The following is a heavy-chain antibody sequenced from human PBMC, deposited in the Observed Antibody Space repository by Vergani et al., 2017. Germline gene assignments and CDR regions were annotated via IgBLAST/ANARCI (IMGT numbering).Heavy chain of an antibody. J-gene: IGHJ1*01. V-gene: IGHV3-64D*06. D-gene: IGHD2-2*01. CDR3: AKEDHIPAAPVGTECFQH. CDR2: ISSNGGST. CDR1: GFTFSSYA. Sequence: EVQLVESGGGLVQPGGSLRLSCSASGFTFSSYAMHWVRQAPGKGLEYVSAISSNGGSTYYADSVKGRFTISRDNSKNTLYLQMSSLRAEDTAVYYCAKEDHIPAAPVGTECFQHWGQGTLVTVSS.